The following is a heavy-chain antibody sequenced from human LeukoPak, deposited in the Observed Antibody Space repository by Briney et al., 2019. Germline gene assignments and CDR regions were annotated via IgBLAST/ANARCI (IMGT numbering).Heavy chain of an antibody. CDR3: ARFLGDAFDY. V-gene: IGHV4-61*02. J-gene: IGHJ4*02. D-gene: IGHD2-21*01. CDR2: IYTSGST. CDR1: GGSISSGSYY. Sequence: PSEALSLTCTVSGGSISSGSYYWSWIRQPAGKGLEWIGRIYTSGSTNYNPSLKSRVTISVDTSKNQFSLKLSSVTAADTAVYYCARFLGDAFDYWGQGTLVTVSS.